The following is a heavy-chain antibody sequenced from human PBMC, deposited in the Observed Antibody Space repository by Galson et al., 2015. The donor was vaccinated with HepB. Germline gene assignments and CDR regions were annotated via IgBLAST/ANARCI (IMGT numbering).Heavy chain of an antibody. CDR3: ARGWGSSGWYWGDAFDI. V-gene: IGHV3-7*03. CDR1: GFTFSSYW. CDR2: IKQDGSEK. D-gene: IGHD6-19*01. Sequence: SLRLSCAASGFTFSSYWMSWVRQAPGKGLEWVANIKQDGSEKYYVDSVKGRFTISRDNAENSLYLQMNSLRAEDTAVYYCARGWGSSGWYWGDAFDIWGQGTMVTVSS. J-gene: IGHJ3*02.